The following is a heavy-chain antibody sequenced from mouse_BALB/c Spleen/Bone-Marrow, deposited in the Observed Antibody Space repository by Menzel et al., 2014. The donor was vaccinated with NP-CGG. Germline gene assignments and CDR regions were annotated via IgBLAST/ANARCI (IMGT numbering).Heavy chain of an antibody. CDR1: GYTFTGYA. J-gene: IGHJ2*01. D-gene: IGHD1-2*01. CDR2: ISSYSGNT. CDR3: ASTAGTQYDYFAY. V-gene: IGHV1-67*01. Sequence: VQRVESGPELVRPGVSVKISCKGFGYTFTGYAIHWVKRSHAKTLEWIGVISSYSGNTNYNQKFKGRATMTVDKSSSTAYMELARLTSEDSAIYYCASTAGTQYDYFAYWGQGTTLTVSS.